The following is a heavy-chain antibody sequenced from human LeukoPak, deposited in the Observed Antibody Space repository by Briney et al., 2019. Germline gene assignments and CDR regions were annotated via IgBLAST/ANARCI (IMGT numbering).Heavy chain of an antibody. CDR2: IIPIFGTA. Sequence: EASVKVSCKASGGTFSSYAISWVQQAPGQGLEWMGGIIPIFGTANYAQKFQGRVTITADKSTSTAYMELSSLRSEDTAVYYCARGDGPGDAFDIWGQGTMVTVSS. CDR1: GGTFSSYA. D-gene: IGHD2-8*01. CDR3: ARGDGPGDAFDI. V-gene: IGHV1-69*06. J-gene: IGHJ3*02.